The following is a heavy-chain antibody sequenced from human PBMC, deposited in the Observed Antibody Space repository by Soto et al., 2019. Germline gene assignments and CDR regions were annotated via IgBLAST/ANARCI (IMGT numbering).Heavy chain of an antibody. CDR2: IVVGRGNT. Sequence: SVKVSCKASGFTFTSSAVQWVRQARGQRLEWIGWIVVGRGNTNYAQKFQERVTITRDMSTSTAYMELSSLRSEDTAVYYCAAENGRRDGYNLFDYWGQGTLVTVSS. CDR3: AAENGRRDGYNLFDY. D-gene: IGHD5-12*01. CDR1: GFTFTSSA. J-gene: IGHJ4*02. V-gene: IGHV1-58*01.